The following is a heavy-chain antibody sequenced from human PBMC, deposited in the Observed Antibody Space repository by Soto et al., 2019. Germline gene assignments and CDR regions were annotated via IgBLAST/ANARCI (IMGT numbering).Heavy chain of an antibody. CDR3: GRSGYFAEYIQH. J-gene: IGHJ1*01. Sequence: SQTLSLTCAISGDSVSSNTAAWNWIRQSPSRGLEWLGRTYYRSKWYHDYEVSVKSRIIINPDTSKNQFSLQLNSVTPEDTAVYYCGRSGYFAEYIQHWGQGTLVTVSS. CDR2: TYYRSKWYH. D-gene: IGHD5-12*01. V-gene: IGHV6-1*01. CDR1: GDSVSSNTAA.